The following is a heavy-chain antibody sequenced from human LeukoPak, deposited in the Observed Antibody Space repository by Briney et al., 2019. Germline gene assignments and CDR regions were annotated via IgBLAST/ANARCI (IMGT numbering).Heavy chain of an antibody. CDR3: ARDFPGIGRGTFDF. CDR2: INQDGSDM. J-gene: IGHJ3*01. V-gene: IGHV3-7*03. D-gene: IGHD3-10*01. CDR1: GFIFNTFW. Sequence: GGSLSLSCAASGFIFNTFWMNWVRLTPGKGLEWVAKINQDGSDMYYVDSVKSRFFVSRDNARNLVYLQMNSLRVDDTAVYYCARDFPGIGRGTFDFWGQGTIIIVSS.